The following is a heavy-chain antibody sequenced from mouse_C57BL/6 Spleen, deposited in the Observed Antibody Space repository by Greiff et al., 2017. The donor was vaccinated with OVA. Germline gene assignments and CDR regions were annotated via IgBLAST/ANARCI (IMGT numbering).Heavy chain of an antibody. CDR3: ARGNYYYGSSYTFDY. J-gene: IGHJ2*01. CDR1: GYTFTSYW. D-gene: IGHD1-1*01. V-gene: IGHV1-55*01. Sequence: VQLQQPGAELVKPGASVKLSCKASGYTFTSYWITWVKQRPGQGLEWIGDIYPGSGSTKYNEKFKSKATLTVDTSSSTAYMQLSRLTSEDSAVYDCARGNYYYGSSYTFDYWGQGTTLTVSS. CDR2: IYPGSGST.